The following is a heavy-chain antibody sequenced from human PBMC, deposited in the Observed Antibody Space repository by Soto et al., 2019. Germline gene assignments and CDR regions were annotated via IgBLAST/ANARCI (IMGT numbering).Heavy chain of an antibody. Sequence: QVQLVQSGAEVKKPGSSVKVSCKASGGTFSSYAISWVRQAPGQGLEWMGGIIPIFGTANYAQKFQGRVTITADESTSTAHMELSSLRSEDTAVYYCAADCSGGSCYPPFDYWGQGTLVTVSS. CDR2: IIPIFGTA. J-gene: IGHJ4*02. CDR3: AADCSGGSCYPPFDY. V-gene: IGHV1-69*01. D-gene: IGHD2-15*01. CDR1: GGTFSSYA.